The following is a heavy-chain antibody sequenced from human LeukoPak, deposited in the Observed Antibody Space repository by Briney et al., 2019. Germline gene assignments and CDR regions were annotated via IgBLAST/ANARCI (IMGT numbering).Heavy chain of an antibody. CDR1: VYTFTSYG. D-gene: IGHD6-13*01. Sequence: ASVKVSCKASVYTFTSYGISWVRQAPGQGLEWMGWISAYNGNTNNAQKLQGRVTMTIDTSTSTAYMELRSLRADDTAVYYCARVEQQLVIFDYWGQGTLVTVSS. CDR2: ISAYNGNT. CDR3: ARVEQQLVIFDY. J-gene: IGHJ4*02. V-gene: IGHV1-18*01.